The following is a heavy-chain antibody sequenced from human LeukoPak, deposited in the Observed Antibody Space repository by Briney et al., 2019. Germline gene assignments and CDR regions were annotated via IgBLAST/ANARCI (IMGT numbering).Heavy chain of an antibody. J-gene: IGHJ4*02. V-gene: IGHV4-39*07. Sequence: SETLSLTCTVSGGSISSYYWSWIRQPPGKGLEWIGSIYYSGSTYYNPSLKSRVTISVDTSKNQFSLKLSSVTAADTAVYYCARGGYVDIVATTFDYWGQGTLVTVSS. CDR3: ARGGYVDIVATTFDY. CDR2: IYYSGST. CDR1: GGSISSYY. D-gene: IGHD5-12*01.